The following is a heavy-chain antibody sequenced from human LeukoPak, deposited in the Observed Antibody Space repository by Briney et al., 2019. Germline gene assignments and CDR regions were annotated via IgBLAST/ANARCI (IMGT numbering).Heavy chain of an antibody. CDR3: AREGVYATGVYYYYGMDV. CDR2: ISYDGSNK. D-gene: IGHD5/OR15-5a*01. V-gene: IGHV3-30-3*01. J-gene: IGHJ6*02. CDR1: GFTFSSYA. Sequence: PGGSLRLSCAASGFTFSSYAMHWVPQAPGKGLEWVAVISYDGSNKYYADSVKGRFTISRDNSKNTLYLQMNSLRAEDTAVYYCAREGVYATGVYYYYGMDVWGQGTTVTVSS.